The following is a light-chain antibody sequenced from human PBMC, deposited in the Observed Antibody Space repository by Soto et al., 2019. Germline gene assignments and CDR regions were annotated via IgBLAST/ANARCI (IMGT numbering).Light chain of an antibody. CDR3: SSFTGSDYV. CDR1: ISDVVGYNL. Sequence: QSVLTQPASVSGSPGQSITISCTGTISDVVGYNLVSWYQQYPGKAPKLMICDVSNRPSGVSNRFSGSKSGNTASLTISGLQAEDEADYYCSSFTGSDYVFGTGTKVTVL. J-gene: IGLJ1*01. V-gene: IGLV2-14*03. CDR2: DVS.